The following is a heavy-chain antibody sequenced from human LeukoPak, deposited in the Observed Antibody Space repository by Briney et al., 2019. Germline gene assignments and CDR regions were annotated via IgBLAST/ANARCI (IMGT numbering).Heavy chain of an antibody. V-gene: IGHV3-15*01. CDR1: GFTFSNAW. CDR2: IKSKVNGGTT. J-gene: IGHJ4*02. CDR3: ATGGCYFDY. Sequence: GGSLRLSCTASGFTFSNAWMNWVRQAPGKGLEWVGRIKSKVNGGTTEYAAPVKGRFTISRDDEKNTAYLQMNSLKTEDTAVYYCATGGCYFDYWGQGTLVTVSS.